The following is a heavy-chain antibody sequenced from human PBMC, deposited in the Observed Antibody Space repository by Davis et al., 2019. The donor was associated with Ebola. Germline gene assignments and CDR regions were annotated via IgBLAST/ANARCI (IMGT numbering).Heavy chain of an antibody. CDR1: GFVFSDFS. V-gene: IGHV3-48*02. J-gene: IGHJ4*02. CDR3: ARDRFFAFDF. D-gene: IGHD3/OR15-3a*01. Sequence: GESLKISCAASGFVFSDFSMNWVRQAPGKGLEWITYITKGSDAIHYADSVKGRFTVSRDNVKNSVFLQMSSLRDEDSAVYYCARDRFFAFDFWSQGVHVSVSS. CDR2: ITKGSDAI.